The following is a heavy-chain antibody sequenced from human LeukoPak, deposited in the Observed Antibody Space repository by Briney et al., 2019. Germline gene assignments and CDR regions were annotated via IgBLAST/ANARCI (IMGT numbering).Heavy chain of an antibody. V-gene: IGHV4-59*11. D-gene: IGHD4-17*01. CDR3: ARDLVTVTKGFDI. J-gene: IGHJ3*02. Sequence: SETLSLTCTVSGDSFSSHYWTWIRQPPGKGLEWSGYISYRGSTNYNPSLKSRVTISIDTSKNQFYLRLSSVTAAATAVYYCARDLVTVTKGFDIWGQGKMVSVSS. CDR2: ISYRGST. CDR1: GDSFSSHY.